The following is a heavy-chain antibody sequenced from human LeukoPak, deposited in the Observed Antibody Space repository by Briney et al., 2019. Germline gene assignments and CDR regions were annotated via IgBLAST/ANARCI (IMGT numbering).Heavy chain of an antibody. CDR3: ARGGRKLPFDY. D-gene: IGHD2-21*01. CDR1: GGSISSYY. V-gene: IGHV4-59*01. CDR2: IYYSGST. Sequence: SETLSLTCTVSGGSISSYYWSWIRQPPGKGLEWIGYIYYSGSTNYNPSLKSRVTISVDTSKNQFSLKLSSVTAADTAVYYCARGGRKLPFDYWGQGTLVTVSS. J-gene: IGHJ4*02.